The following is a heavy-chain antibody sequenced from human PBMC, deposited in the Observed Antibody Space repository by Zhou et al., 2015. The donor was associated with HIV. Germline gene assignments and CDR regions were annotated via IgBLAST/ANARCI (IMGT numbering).Heavy chain of an antibody. D-gene: IGHD3/OR15-3a*01. CDR2: IIPIFDIE. CDR1: GGTFSGSD. J-gene: IGHJ3*01. CDR3: ARSSGNYDFAFDV. Sequence: QVQLVQSGTEVKKPGSSVKVSCKASGGTFSGSDISWVRQAPGQGLEWMGGIIPIFDIENHAQKFRGRLTITADKSTSAAYLELSSLTSEDAAVYYCARSSGNYDFAFDVWGQGTNVFVSS. V-gene: IGHV1-69*17.